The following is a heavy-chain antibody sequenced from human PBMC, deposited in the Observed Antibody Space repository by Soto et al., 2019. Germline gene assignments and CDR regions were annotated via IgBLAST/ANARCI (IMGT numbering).Heavy chain of an antibody. CDR1: GGTLTNFINHP. CDR2: IVPNIGTV. J-gene: IGHJ6*02. Sequence: SSVKVSCKPSGGTLTNFINHPINWVRQSPGQGLEWMGGIVPNIGTVNYAQKFQGRVTMTADKYTGTAYMELRSLRSDDTAVYYCARERGVVPAAAYYYYGMDVWGQGTTVTVSS. D-gene: IGHD2-2*01. CDR3: ARERGVVPAAAYYYYGMDV. V-gene: IGHV1-69*06.